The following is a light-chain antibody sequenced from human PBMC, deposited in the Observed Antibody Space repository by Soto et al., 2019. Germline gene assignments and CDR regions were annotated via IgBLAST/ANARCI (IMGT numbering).Light chain of an antibody. CDR1: QSVITY. CDR2: AAS. V-gene: IGKV1-39*01. CDR3: QQSYFTASLG. Sequence: DIQMTQSPSSLSASVGDRDSITCRASQSVITYLHWYQQKSGQAPKLLIYAASRLGSRVPSRCSGSRSATDDTLTISSDQPEDFATYYCQQSYFTASLGFGQGTRLEIK. J-gene: IGKJ5*01.